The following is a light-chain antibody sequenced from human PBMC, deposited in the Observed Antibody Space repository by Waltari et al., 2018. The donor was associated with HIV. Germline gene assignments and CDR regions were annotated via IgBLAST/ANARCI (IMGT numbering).Light chain of an antibody. V-gene: IGLV2-11*01. CDR2: DVS. CDR1: SSDVGGYDY. J-gene: IGLJ2*01. CDR3: CSYAGSDTFVL. Sequence: QSALTQPRSVSGSPGQSVTISCTGTSSDVGGYDYVSWYQQHPGEAPKLIIYDVSKRPSGVPDRFSGSKSGNTASLTSSGLQAEDEADYYCCSYAGSDTFVLFGGGTKVTVL.